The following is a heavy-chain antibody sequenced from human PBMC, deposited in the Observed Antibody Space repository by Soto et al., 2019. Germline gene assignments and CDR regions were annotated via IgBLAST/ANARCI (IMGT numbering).Heavy chain of an antibody. CDR3: ARVGLMAVAGMGWLDP. Sequence: QVQLVQSGAEVKKPGSSVKVSCKASGGTFSSYAISWVRQAPGQGLEWMGGIIPIFGTANYAQKFQGRVTITADESTSTDYVEVSGRRSEETAVYYGARVGLMAVAGMGWLDPWGQGTLVTVSS. CDR1: GGTFSSYA. V-gene: IGHV1-69*12. D-gene: IGHD6-19*01. J-gene: IGHJ5*02. CDR2: IIPIFGTA.